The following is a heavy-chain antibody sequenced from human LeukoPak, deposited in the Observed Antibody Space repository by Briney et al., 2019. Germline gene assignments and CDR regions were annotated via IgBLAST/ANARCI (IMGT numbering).Heavy chain of an antibody. V-gene: IGHV3-30*04. Sequence: GGSLRLSCAASGFTFSSYAMHWVRQAPGKGLEWVAIISYDGSNKYYSDSVKGRFTISRDNSKNTLYLQMNSLRPEDTALYYCATDGGLAAAAAAYYFDYWGQGTLVTVSS. CDR2: ISYDGSNK. CDR3: ATDGGLAAAAAAYYFDY. J-gene: IGHJ4*02. D-gene: IGHD6-13*01. CDR1: GFTFSSYA.